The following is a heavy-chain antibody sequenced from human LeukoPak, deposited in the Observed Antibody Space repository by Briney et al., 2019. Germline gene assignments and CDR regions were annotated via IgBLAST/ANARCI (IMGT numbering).Heavy chain of an antibody. CDR1: GFTFSGYW. D-gene: IGHD3-9*01. Sequence: GGSLRLSCAASGFTFSGYWMSWVRQAPGKGLEWVANIKSDGSATNYVDSVEGRLIISRDNAKDSLYLQMNSLRVEDTAVYYCARDRGYFLVVRQNHFDYWGQGTLVTVSS. CDR2: IKSDGSAT. V-gene: IGHV3-7*01. J-gene: IGHJ4*02. CDR3: ARDRGYFLVVRQNHFDY.